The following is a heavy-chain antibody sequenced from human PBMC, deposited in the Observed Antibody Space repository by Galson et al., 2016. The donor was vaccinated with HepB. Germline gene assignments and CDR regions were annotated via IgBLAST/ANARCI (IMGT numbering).Heavy chain of an antibody. J-gene: IGHJ4*02. CDR1: GYILTGYY. D-gene: IGHD1-26*01. CDR2: IDPRSSGT. V-gene: IGHV1-2*02. Sequence: SVKVSCKASGYILTGYYVHWVRQAPGQGLEWMGWIDPRSSGTIYAENFQGRVTMTRDTSINTAYMELSRLRSADTAVYYCARLRRIATTGSWSSPSYFDYWGQGTLVTVSS. CDR3: ARLRRIATTGSWSSPSYFDY.